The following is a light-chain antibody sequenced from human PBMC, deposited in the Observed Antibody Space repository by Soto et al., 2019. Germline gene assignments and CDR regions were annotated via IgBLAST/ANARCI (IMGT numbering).Light chain of an antibody. CDR1: SSDVGGYNY. CDR2: DVA. V-gene: IGLV2-14*03. J-gene: IGLJ1*01. Sequence: QSALTQPASVFVSPGQSITISCTGTSSDVGGYNYVSWYQHHPGKAPKLMIYDVANRPSGVANFFSGFKSGNTAPLTISGLQAEDEADYYCNTYTSSSTYVFGTRTKVTVL. CDR3: NTYTSSSTYV.